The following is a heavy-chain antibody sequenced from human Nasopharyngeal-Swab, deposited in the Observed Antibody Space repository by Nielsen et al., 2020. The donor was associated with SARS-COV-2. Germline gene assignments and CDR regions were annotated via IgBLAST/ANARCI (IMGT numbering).Heavy chain of an antibody. Sequence: GESLKISCAASGFTFSYYNMHWVRQAPGRGLEWVSAITGSGDATNYADSVRGRFTISRDNSKSTLYLQMNSLRAEDTAEYFCAKDGVRLNGIDVWGQGTTVTVSS. CDR3: AKDGVRLNGIDV. CDR2: ITGSGDAT. V-gene: IGHV3-23*01. J-gene: IGHJ6*02. CDR1: GFTFSYYN. D-gene: IGHD3-16*01.